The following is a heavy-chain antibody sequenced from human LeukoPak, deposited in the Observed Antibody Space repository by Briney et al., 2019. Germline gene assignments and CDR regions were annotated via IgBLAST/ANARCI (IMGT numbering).Heavy chain of an antibody. J-gene: IGHJ4*02. CDR2: IYYSGNT. CDR3: ARDPGYYDTSGYPAYFDY. Sequence: SETLSLTCTVSGGPISNYYWYWIRQPPGKGLEWIGYIYYSGNTRYSPSLKSRVTISVDTSKNQFSLKLSSVTAADTAVYYCARDPGYYDTSGYPAYFDYWGQGTLVTVSS. D-gene: IGHD3-22*01. CDR1: GGPISNYY. V-gene: IGHV4-59*12.